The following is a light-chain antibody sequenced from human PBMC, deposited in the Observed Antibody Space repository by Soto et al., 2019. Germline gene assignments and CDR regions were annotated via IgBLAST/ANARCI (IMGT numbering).Light chain of an antibody. CDR1: SSDVGGYNY. CDR2: DVS. CDR3: SSYTTSNTRQIV. J-gene: IGLJ1*01. Sequence: QSALTQPASVSGSPGQSITISCTGTSSDVGGYNYVSWYQQHPCTAPKFMIYDVSNRPSGVSNRFSGSKSGNTASLTISGRQAEDEADYYCSSYTTSNTRQIVFGTGSKLTVL. V-gene: IGLV2-14*01.